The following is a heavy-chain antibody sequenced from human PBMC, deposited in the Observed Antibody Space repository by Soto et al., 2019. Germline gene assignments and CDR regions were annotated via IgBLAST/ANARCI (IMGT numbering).Heavy chain of an antibody. CDR3: ARAVTIFGVGHNAFDI. D-gene: IGHD3-3*01. CDR2: IIPIFGTA. V-gene: IGHV1-69*13. J-gene: IGHJ3*02. CDR1: GGTFSSYA. Sequence: SVKVSCKASGGTFSSYAISWVRQAPGQGLEWMGGIIPIFGTANYAQKFQGRVTITADESTSTAYMELSSLRSEDTAVYYCARAVTIFGVGHNAFDIWGQGTMVNVS.